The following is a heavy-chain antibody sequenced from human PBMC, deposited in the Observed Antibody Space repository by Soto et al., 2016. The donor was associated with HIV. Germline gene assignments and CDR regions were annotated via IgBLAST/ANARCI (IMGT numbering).Heavy chain of an antibody. J-gene: IGHJ4*02. CDR3: ARDSRSPSFYDSSGRGKFYFDY. Sequence: EVQLLESGGGLVQPGGSLRLSCAASGFTLSNYAMSWVRQAPGKGLEWVSSMSGNGNTTYYIDSVKGRFTLSRDNSKNTLYLQMNSLRAGDTAIYYCARDSRSPSFYDSSGRGKFYFDYRGPGSLVTVSS. V-gene: IGHV3-23*01. D-gene: IGHD3-22*01. CDR1: GFTLSNYA. CDR2: MSGNGNTT.